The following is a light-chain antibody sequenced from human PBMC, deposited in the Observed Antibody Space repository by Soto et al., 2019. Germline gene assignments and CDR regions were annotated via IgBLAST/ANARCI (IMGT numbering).Light chain of an antibody. J-gene: IGLJ1*01. CDR3: AAWDDSLNGYV. V-gene: IGLV1-44*01. Sequence: SALTQPPSASGTPGQGVTISCSGSISNIGGNTVNWYQQLPGTPPKLLMYSTNQRPSGVPDRFSGSKSGTSASLAISGLQSEDEADYFCAAWDDSLNGYVFGTGTKVTVL. CDR1: ISNIGGNT. CDR2: STN.